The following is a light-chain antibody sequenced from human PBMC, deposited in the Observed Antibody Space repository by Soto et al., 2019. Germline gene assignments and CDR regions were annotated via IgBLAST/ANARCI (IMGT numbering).Light chain of an antibody. CDR2: KAS. J-gene: IGKJ3*01. CDR3: QQYNSYSLFT. CDR1: QSIRTW. V-gene: IGKV1-5*03. Sequence: DIQMTQSPSTLSASVGDTVIITCRASQSIRTWLAWYRQKPGKVPNLLIYKASSLESGVPSRFSGSGSGTEFTLTIRSLQPDDFATYYCQQYNSYSLFTFGPGTKVDIK.